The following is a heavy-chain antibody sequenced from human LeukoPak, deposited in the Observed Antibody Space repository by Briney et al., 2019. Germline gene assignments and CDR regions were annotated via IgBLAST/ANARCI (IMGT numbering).Heavy chain of an antibody. Sequence: ASVKVSCKASGYTFTGYYMHWVRQAPGQGLEWMGWINPNSGGTNYAQKFQGRVTMTRDTSISTAYMELSRLRSDDTAVCYCARDLPWELPGDYWGQGTLVTVSS. CDR2: INPNSGGT. CDR3: ARDLPWELPGDY. J-gene: IGHJ4*02. CDR1: GYTFTGYY. V-gene: IGHV1-2*02. D-gene: IGHD1-26*01.